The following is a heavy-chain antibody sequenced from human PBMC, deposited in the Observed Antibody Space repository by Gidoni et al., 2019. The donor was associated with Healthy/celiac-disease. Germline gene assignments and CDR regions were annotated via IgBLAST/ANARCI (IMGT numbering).Heavy chain of an antibody. V-gene: IGHV5-51*01. CDR2: IYPGDSDT. CDR3: ARHDRLSEWEQWYYFDY. D-gene: IGHD1-26*01. J-gene: IGHJ4*02. CDR1: GYSFTSYW. Sequence: EVQLVQSGAEVKKPGESLKISCKGSGYSFTSYWSGWVRQMPGKGLEWMGIIYPGDSDTRYSPSFQGQVTIPADKSISTAYLQWSSLKASDTAMYYCARHDRLSEWEQWYYFDYWGQGTLVTVSS.